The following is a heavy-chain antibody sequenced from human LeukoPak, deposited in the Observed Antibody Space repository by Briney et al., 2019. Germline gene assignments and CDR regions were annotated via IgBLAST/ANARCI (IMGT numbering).Heavy chain of an antibody. V-gene: IGHV4-30-4*01. D-gene: IGHD3-22*01. CDR2: IYYSGST. CDR3: ARQGYLRYSDY. Sequence: SETLSLTCTVSGCSISSGDYYWSWIRQPPGKGLEWIGYIYYSGSTYYNPSLKGRVTISVDTSKNQFSLKLSSVTAADTAVYYCARQGYLRYSDYWGQGTLVTVSS. J-gene: IGHJ4*02. CDR1: GCSISSGDYY.